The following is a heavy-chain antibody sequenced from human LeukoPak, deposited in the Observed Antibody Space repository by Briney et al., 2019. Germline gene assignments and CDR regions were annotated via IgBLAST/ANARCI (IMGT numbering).Heavy chain of an antibody. CDR1: GFTFSDSD. D-gene: IGHD3-22*01. CDR2: IGIKANSYAT. J-gene: IGHJ4*02. CDR3: TTDRSGHY. Sequence: PGGSLPLSCAASGFTFSDSDVHWVRQASGKGLEWVGRIGIKANSYATAYAAALKGRFTISRDDSKSTAYLQMNSLRTEDTALYYCTTDRSGHYWGQGTLVTVSS. V-gene: IGHV3-73*01.